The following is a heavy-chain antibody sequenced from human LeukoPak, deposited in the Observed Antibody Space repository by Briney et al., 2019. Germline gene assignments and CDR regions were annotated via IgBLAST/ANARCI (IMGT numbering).Heavy chain of an antibody. CDR3: ARDIPYDSTYNWFDP. Sequence: PSETLSLTCTVSGGSISSSSYYWSWIRQPAGKGLEWIGRIYTSGSTNYNPSLKSRVTISVDKSKNQFSLKLSSVTAADTAVYYCARDIPYDSTYNWFDPWGQGTLVTVSS. CDR1: GGSISSSSYY. V-gene: IGHV4-61*02. J-gene: IGHJ5*02. CDR2: IYTSGST. D-gene: IGHD3-22*01.